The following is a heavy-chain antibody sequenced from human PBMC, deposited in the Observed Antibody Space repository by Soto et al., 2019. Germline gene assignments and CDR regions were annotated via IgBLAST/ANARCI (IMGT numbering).Heavy chain of an antibody. Sequence: SETLSLTCTVSGGSIIIGGYSWNWVRQHPGKGLEWIGYIYYSGVAYYNPSLKSRVTISVDTSKNQFSLKLNSVTAADTAVYYCATVVDQEAYYAMDVWGQGTTVTVSS. CDR3: ATVVDQEAYYAMDV. J-gene: IGHJ6*02. CDR1: GGSIIIGGYS. CDR2: IYYSGVA. D-gene: IGHD2-2*01. V-gene: IGHV4-31*03.